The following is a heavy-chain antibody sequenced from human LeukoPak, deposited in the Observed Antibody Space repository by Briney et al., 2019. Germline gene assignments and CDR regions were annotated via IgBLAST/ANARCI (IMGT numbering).Heavy chain of an antibody. D-gene: IGHD2-2*01. CDR2: ISYDGSNK. CDR1: GFTFSSYG. J-gene: IGHJ5*02. V-gene: IGHV3-30*03. CDR3: ARKGTYCSSTSCYDNWFDP. Sequence: PGGSLRLSCAASGFTFSSYGMHWVRQAPGKGLEWVAVISYDGSNKYYADSVKGRFTISRDNSKNTLYLQMNSLRAEDTAVYYCARKGTYCSSTSCYDNWFDPWGQGTLVTVSS.